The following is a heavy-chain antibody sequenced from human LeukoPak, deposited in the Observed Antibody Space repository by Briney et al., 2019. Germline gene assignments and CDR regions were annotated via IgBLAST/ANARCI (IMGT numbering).Heavy chain of an antibody. CDR3: ARVVVVVPAAPDYYGMDV. Sequence: SETLSLTCTVSGGSISRYYWSWIRQPPGKGLEWIGYIYYSGSTNYNPSLKSRVTISVDTSKNQFSLKLSSVTAADTAVYYCARVVVVVPAAPDYYGMDVWGQGTTVTVSS. J-gene: IGHJ6*02. V-gene: IGHV4-59*01. D-gene: IGHD2-2*01. CDR1: GGSISRYY. CDR2: IYYSGST.